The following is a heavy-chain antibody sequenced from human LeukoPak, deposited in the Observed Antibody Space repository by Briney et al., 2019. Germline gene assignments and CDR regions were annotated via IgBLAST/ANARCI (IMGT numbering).Heavy chain of an antibody. Sequence: KSSETLSLTCTVSGGSISGYYWSWIRQPPGKGLEWIGYIYHSGSTIYNPSLKSRFTISVDPSKNQSSLKLTSVTAADTGVYYCARFFRSGSKRLDYWGQGTVVTVSS. V-gene: IGHV4-59*08. CDR1: GGSISGYY. J-gene: IGHJ4*02. D-gene: IGHD3-3*01. CDR3: ARFFRSGSKRLDY. CDR2: IYHSGST.